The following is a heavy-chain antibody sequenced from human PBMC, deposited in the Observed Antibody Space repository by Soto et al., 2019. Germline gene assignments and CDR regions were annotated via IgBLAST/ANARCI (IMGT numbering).Heavy chain of an antibody. CDR1: GFNFNNYG. D-gene: IGHD3-22*01. J-gene: IGHJ3*01. V-gene: IGHV3-21*01. Sequence: GSLRLSCTASGFNFNNYGMSWVRQAPGKGLEWVSSISSTSDYIYYGDSVKGRFTISRDNAKNSPYLEMNSLRVEDTAVYYCARVVYYDSSGFGLWGQGTMVTVSS. CDR3: ARVVYYDSSGFGL. CDR2: ISSTSDYI.